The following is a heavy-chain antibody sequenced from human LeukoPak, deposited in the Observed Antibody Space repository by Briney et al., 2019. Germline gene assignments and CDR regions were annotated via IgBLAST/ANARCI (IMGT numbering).Heavy chain of an antibody. CDR1: GGSISSSSYY. D-gene: IGHD4-23*01. Sequence: PSETLSLTCTVSGGSISSSSYYWGWIRQPPGKGLEWIGSIYYSGSTYYNPSLKSRVTISVDASKNQFSLKLSSVTAADTAVYYCATLRWGVDYWGQGTLVTVSS. CDR2: IYYSGST. CDR3: ATLRWGVDY. J-gene: IGHJ4*02. V-gene: IGHV4-39*01.